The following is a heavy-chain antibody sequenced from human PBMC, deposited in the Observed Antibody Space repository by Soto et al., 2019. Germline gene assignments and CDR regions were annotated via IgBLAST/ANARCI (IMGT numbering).Heavy chain of an antibody. D-gene: IGHD3-3*01. CDR2: INPSGGST. CDR3: AGVSYEDYYYYGMDV. V-gene: IGHV1-46*01. Sequence: ASVKVSCKASGYTFTSYYMHWVRQAPGQGLEWMGIINPSGGSTGYAQKFQGRVTMTRDTSTSTVYMELSSLRSEDTAVYYCAGVSYEDYYYYGMDVWGQGTTVTVSS. J-gene: IGHJ6*02. CDR1: GYTFTSYY.